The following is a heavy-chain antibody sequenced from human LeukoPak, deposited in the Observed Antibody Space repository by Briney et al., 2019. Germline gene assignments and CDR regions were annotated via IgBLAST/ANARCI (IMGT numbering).Heavy chain of an antibody. CDR2: IKQDGSEK. Sequence: GGSLRHSCAASGFTFSSYAMSWVRQAPGKGLEWVANIKQDGSEKYYVDSVKGRFAISRDNAKNSLYLQMNSLRAEDTAVYYCARGGPVLRYFDWLVYFDYWGQGTLVTVSS. CDR3: ARGGPVLRYFDWLVYFDY. V-gene: IGHV3-7*01. D-gene: IGHD3-9*01. J-gene: IGHJ4*02. CDR1: GFTFSSYA.